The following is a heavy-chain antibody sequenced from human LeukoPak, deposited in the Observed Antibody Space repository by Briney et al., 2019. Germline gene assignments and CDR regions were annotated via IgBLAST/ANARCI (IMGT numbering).Heavy chain of an antibody. CDR2: IWYDGSNK. CDR1: GFTFSSYG. CDR3: ASGYYYGSGRTHAYYFDY. D-gene: IGHD3-10*01. V-gene: IGHV3-33*01. J-gene: IGHJ4*02. Sequence: GGSLRLSCAASGFTFSSYGMHWVRQAPGKGLEWVAVIWYDGSNKYYADSVKGRFTISRDNSKNTLYLQMNSLRAEDTAVYYCASGYYYGSGRTHAYYFDYWGQGTLVTVSS.